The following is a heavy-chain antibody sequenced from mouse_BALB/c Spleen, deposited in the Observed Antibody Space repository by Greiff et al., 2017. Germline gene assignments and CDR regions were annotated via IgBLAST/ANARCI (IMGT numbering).Heavy chain of an antibody. CDR1: GFTFSSYA. CDR2: ISSGGST. J-gene: IGHJ2*01. Sequence: EVQRVESGGGLVKPGGSLKLSCAASGFTFSSYAMSWVRQTPEKRLEWVASISSGGSTYYPDSVKGRFTISRDNARNILYLQMSSLRSEDTAMYYCARDDYDGYFDYWGQGTTLTVSS. CDR3: ARDDYDGYFDY. V-gene: IGHV5-6-5*01. D-gene: IGHD2-4*01.